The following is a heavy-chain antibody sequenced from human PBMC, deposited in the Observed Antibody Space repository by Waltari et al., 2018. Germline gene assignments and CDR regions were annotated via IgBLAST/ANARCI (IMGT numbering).Heavy chain of an antibody. CDR3: ARGLIVVVPAAIPFFDY. D-gene: IGHD2-2*01. V-gene: IGHV4-34*01. J-gene: IGHJ4*02. CDR2: INHSGST. Sequence: QVQLQQWGAGLLKPSETLSLTCAVYGGSFSGYYWSWIRQPPGKGLEWIGEINHSGSTNYNPALKMRVTISVDTSKNQFSLKLSSVTAADTAVYYCARGLIVVVPAAIPFFDYWGQGTLVTVSS. CDR1: GGSFSGYY.